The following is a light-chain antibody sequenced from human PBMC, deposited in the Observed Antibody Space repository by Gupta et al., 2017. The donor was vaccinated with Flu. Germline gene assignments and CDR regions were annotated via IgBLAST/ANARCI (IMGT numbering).Light chain of an antibody. CDR1: HSVLYSPTNKNY. J-gene: IGKJ2*01. CDR2: WAS. CDR3: HQYFSTPT. V-gene: IGKV4-1*01. Sequence: IVMAEFPASLAVSLCARASIRFQLSHSVLYSPTNKNYLAWYQQKLGQPPNLLMSWASTRESGVHDRFSGSGSGTDCTRTSSSLQAEDVAVYYCHQYFSTPTFGQGTKLEIK.